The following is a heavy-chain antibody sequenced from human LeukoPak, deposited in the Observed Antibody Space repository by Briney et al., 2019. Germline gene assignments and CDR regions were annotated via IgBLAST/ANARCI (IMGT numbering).Heavy chain of an antibody. CDR2: IIPIFGTA. Sequence: SVTVPYQPSGGTFSSYSLMYVHQAPGQGLEWMGGIIPIFGTANYAQKFQGRVTITADESTSTAYMELSSLRSEDTAVYYCASRAAYCGGDYGYYKGDYWGQGALVTVSS. V-gene: IGHV1-69*13. CDR3: ASRAAYCGGDYGYYKGDY. J-gene: IGHJ4*02. D-gene: IGHD2-21*02. CDR1: GGTFSSYS.